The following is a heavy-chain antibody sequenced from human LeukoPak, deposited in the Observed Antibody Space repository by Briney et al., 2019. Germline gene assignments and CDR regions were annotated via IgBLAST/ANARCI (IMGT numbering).Heavy chain of an antibody. CDR3: ARDLVGAAADAGMDV. CDR2: ISYDGSNK. V-gene: IGHV3-30-3*01. D-gene: IGHD6-13*01. CDR1: GFTLGSYA. Sequence: QPGGSLRLSCAASGFTLGSYAMHWVRQAPGKGLEWVAVISYDGSNKYYADSVKGRFSISRDNFKNTMYLQMNSLRGEDTAVYYCARDLVGAAADAGMDVWGQGTTVTVSS. J-gene: IGHJ6*02.